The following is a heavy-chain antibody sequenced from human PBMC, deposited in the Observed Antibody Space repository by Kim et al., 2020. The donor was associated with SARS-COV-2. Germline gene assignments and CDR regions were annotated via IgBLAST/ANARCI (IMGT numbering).Heavy chain of an antibody. D-gene: IGHD6-19*01. CDR2: GGRT. CDR3: ANHSSGWP. J-gene: IGHJ4*02. Sequence: GGRTYYADSVKCRFTISRDSSKNTLYLQMNSLRAEDTAVYYCANHSSGWPWGQGTLVTVSS. V-gene: IGHV3-53*01.